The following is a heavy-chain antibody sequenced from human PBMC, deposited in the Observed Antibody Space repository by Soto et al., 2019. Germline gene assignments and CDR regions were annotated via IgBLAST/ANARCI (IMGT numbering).Heavy chain of an antibody. CDR1: GFTFSNAW. CDR3: TTELDDGGGWDEGSYYYYGMDV. J-gene: IGHJ6*02. V-gene: IGHV3-15*01. Sequence: GGSLRLSCAASGFTFSNAWMSWVRQAPGKGLEWVGRIKSKTDGGTTDYAAPVKGRFTISRDDSKHTLYLQMNSLKTEDTAVYYCTTELDDGGGWDEGSYYYYGMDVWGQGTTVTVSS. D-gene: IGHD1-26*01. CDR2: IKSKTDGGTT.